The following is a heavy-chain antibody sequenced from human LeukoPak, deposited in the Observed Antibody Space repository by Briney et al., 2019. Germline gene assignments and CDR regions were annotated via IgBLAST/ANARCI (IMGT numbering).Heavy chain of an antibody. J-gene: IGHJ3*02. D-gene: IGHD1-1*01. CDR1: GGSISSYY. CDR2: IYYSGST. Sequence: KASETLSLTCTVSGGSISSYYWSWIRQPPGKGLEWIGYIYYSGSTNYNPSLKSRVTISVDTSKNQFSLKLSSVTAADTAVYYCAREYNPDAFDIWGQGTMVTVSS. CDR3: AREYNPDAFDI. V-gene: IGHV4-59*01.